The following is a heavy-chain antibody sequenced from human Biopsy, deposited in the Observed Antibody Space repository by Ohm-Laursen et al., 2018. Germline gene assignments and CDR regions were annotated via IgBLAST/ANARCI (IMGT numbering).Heavy chain of an antibody. J-gene: IGHJ5*02. Sequence: SETLSLTCTVSGGYISHYYWTWIRQPAGQGLEWIGRIYITGETDYNPSLKSRVTMSVDSSKKQFSLKLKSVTAADTAVYFCARGLPRIAPMVRGRRTWFDPWGQGTLVTVSS. CDR1: GGYISHYY. CDR3: ARGLPRIAPMVRGRRTWFDP. V-gene: IGHV4-4*07. D-gene: IGHD3-10*01. CDR2: IYITGET.